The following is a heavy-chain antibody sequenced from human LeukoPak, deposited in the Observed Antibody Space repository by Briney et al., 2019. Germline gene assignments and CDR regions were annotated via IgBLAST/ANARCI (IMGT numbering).Heavy chain of an antibody. CDR3: ARDVIAVAGGN. V-gene: IGHV3-48*02. CDR1: GFTFSSYS. Sequence: RGSLRLSCAASGFTFSSYSMNWVRQAPGKGLEWVSYISSSSSTIYYADSVKGRFTISRDNAKNSLCLQMNSLRDEDTAVYYCARDVIAVAGGNWGQGTLVTVSS. D-gene: IGHD6-19*01. CDR2: ISSSSSTI. J-gene: IGHJ4*02.